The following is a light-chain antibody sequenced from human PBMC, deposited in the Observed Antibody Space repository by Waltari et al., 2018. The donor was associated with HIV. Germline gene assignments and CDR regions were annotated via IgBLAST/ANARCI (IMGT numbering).Light chain of an antibody. CDR2: KDS. V-gene: IGLV3-1*01. CDR3: QAWDNNLVV. CDR1: KLGDRY. J-gene: IGLJ2*01. Sequence: SYELTQSPSVSVSPGQTASISCSGDKLGDRYAHWSQQKTGQSPVVVIYKDSKRPSGIPERFSGSNSGNTATLTISGTQAMDEADYYCQAWDNNLVVFGGGTKLTVL.